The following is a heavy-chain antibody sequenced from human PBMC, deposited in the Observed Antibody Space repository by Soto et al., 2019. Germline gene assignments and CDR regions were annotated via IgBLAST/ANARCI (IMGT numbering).Heavy chain of an antibody. CDR3: ARSPTITNWFDP. V-gene: IGHV3-64*01. D-gene: IGHD3-9*01. J-gene: IGHJ5*02. CDR2: ISSNGGST. Sequence: GGSLRLSCAASGFTFSSYAMHWVRQAPGKGLEYVSAISSNGGSTYYANYVKGRFTISRDNSKNTLYLQMGSLRAEDMAVYYCARSPTITNWFDPWGQGTLVTVSS. CDR1: GFTFSSYA.